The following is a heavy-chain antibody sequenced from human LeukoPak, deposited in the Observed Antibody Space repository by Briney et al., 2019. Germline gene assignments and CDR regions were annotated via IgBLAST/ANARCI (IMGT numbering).Heavy chain of an antibody. D-gene: IGHD6-19*01. Sequence: GGSLRLSCAASGFTFSSYAMSWVRQAPGKGLEWVSAISGSGGSTYYADSVKGRFTISRHNSKNTLYLQMNSLRAEDTAVYYCARGGAVADYYYYGMDVWGQGTTVTVSS. J-gene: IGHJ6*02. CDR3: ARGGAVADYYYYGMDV. V-gene: IGHV3-23*01. CDR1: GFTFSSYA. CDR2: ISGSGGST.